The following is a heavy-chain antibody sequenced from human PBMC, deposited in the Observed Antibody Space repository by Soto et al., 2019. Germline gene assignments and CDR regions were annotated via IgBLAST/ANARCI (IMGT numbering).Heavy chain of an antibody. J-gene: IGHJ2*01. Sequence: GGSLRLSCAASGFTFSSYSMNWVRQAPGKGLEWVSYISSSSSTIYYADSVKGRFTISRDNAKNSLYLQMNSLRAEDTAVYYCASRYCSGGSCYSVWYFDLWGRGTLVTVS. D-gene: IGHD2-15*01. CDR3: ASRYCSGGSCYSVWYFDL. CDR1: GFTFSSYS. CDR2: ISSSSSTI. V-gene: IGHV3-48*01.